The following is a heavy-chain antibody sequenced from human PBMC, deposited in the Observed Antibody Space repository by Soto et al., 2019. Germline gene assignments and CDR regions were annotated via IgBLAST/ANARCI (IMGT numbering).Heavy chain of an antibody. CDR2: IYWDDDR. D-gene: IGHD2-21*02. Sequence: QITLKESGPSLVKPTQTLTLTCTFSGFSLSTGGVCVGWIRQPPGKALEWLALIYWDDDRRYSPSLGSRLTVTKDTSKNQVVLTMTNMDPVDTTTYYCAHSRCGGDCLQSYSSHYYYGMDVWGQGTTVTVSS. V-gene: IGHV2-5*02. CDR3: AHSRCGGDCLQSYSSHYYYGMDV. CDR1: GFSLSTGGVC. J-gene: IGHJ6*02.